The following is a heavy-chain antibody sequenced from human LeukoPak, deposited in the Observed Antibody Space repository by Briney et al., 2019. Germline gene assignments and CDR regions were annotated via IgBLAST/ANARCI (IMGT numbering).Heavy chain of an antibody. V-gene: IGHV4-59*01. D-gene: IGHD2-2*01. CDR1: GGSISSYY. J-gene: IGHJ6*03. CDR2: IYYSGST. Sequence: SETLSLTCTVPGGSISSYYWSWIRQPAGKGLEWIGYIYYSGSTNYNPSLKSRVTISVDTSKNQFSLKLSSVTAADTAVYYCARDRYCSSTSCPDYYYYYYMDVWGKGTTVTVSS. CDR3: ARDRYCSSTSCPDYYYYYYMDV.